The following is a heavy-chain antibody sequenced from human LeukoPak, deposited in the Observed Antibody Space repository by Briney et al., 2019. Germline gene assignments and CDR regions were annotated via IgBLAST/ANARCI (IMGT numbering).Heavy chain of an antibody. CDR2: ISSSSSYI. D-gene: IGHD6-13*01. CDR3: AREAGYSSSWYYFDY. J-gene: IGHJ4*02. Sequence: GGSLRLSCAASGFTFSSYSMNWVRQAPGKGLEWVSSISSSSSYIYYADSVKGRFTISRDNAKNSLYLQMNSLRAEDTAVYYCAREAGYSSSWYYFDYWGQGTLVTVSS. V-gene: IGHV3-21*01. CDR1: GFTFSSYS.